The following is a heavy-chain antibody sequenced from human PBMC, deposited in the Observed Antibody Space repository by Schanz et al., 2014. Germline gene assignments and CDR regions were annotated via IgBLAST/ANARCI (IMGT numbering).Heavy chain of an antibody. CDR3: ARATTAWSFDL. CDR2: INDNNGHT. J-gene: IGHJ4*02. V-gene: IGHV1-18*04. D-gene: IGHD4-17*01. CDR1: GYTFISYG. Sequence: QEEMVQSGAEVKRPGASAKVSCKASGYTFISYGVSWVRQGPEERLEWLGWINDNNGHTDYAQKFQSGITMTTNTATNAAYMELRRLRIDSAAVYYCARATTAWSFDLWGQGTLVAVSS.